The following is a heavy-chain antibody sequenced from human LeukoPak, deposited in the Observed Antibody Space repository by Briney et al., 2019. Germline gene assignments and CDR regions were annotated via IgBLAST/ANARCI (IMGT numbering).Heavy chain of an antibody. D-gene: IGHD3-10*01. V-gene: IGHV3-33*06. CDR1: EFTFSSYG. CDR3: AKGRWFGELLSFDY. Sequence: PGRSLRLSCAASEFTFSSYGMHWVRQAPGKGLEWVAVIWYDGSNKYYADSVKGRFTISRDNSKNTLYLQMNSLRAEDTAVYYCAKGRWFGELLSFDYWGQGTLVTVSS. CDR2: IWYDGSNK. J-gene: IGHJ4*02.